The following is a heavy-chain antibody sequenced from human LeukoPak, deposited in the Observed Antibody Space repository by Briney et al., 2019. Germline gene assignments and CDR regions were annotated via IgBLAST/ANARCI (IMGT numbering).Heavy chain of an antibody. Sequence: GGSLRLSCAASGFTFSSYAMHWVRQAPGKGLEWVAVISYDGSNKYYADSVKGRFTISRDNSKNTLYLQMNSLRAEDTAVYYCARVPGIAVAGIYFDYWGQGTLVTVSS. J-gene: IGHJ4*02. CDR3: ARVPGIAVAGIYFDY. D-gene: IGHD6-19*01. CDR1: GFTFSSYA. V-gene: IGHV3-30-3*01. CDR2: ISYDGSNK.